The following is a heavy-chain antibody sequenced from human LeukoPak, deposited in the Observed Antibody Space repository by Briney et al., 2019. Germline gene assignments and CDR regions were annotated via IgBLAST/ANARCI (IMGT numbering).Heavy chain of an antibody. J-gene: IGHJ4*02. D-gene: IGHD5-18*01. CDR2: IYSGGST. Sequence: PGGSLRLSCAASGFTVSSNYMSWVRQAPGKGLEWVSVIYSGGSTYYADSVKGRFTISRDNAKNSLYLQMNSLRAEDTAVYYCARSGYSYGCGYWGQGTLVTVSS. V-gene: IGHV3-53*01. CDR1: GFTVSSNY. CDR3: ARSGYSYGCGY.